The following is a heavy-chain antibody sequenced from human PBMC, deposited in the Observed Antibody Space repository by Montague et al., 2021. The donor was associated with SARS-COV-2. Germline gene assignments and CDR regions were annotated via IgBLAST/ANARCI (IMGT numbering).Heavy chain of an antibody. D-gene: IGHD1-26*01. CDR2: IYHDGST. J-gene: IGHJ4*02. CDR1: GGSISSSRW. CDR3: ARFTSTGSGSYYIFDY. V-gene: IGHV4-4*02. Sequence: SETLSLTCTVSGGSISSSRWWSWVRQHPGKGREWIGEIYHDGSTNYNPSLKNRPTISVDKSKNKFSLKLGSVTAADKAVYYCARFTSTGSGSYYIFDYWGQGTLVTVSS.